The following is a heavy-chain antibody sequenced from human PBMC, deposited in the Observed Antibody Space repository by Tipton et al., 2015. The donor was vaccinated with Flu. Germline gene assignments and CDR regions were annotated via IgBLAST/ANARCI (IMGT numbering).Heavy chain of an antibody. V-gene: IGHV4-4*07. CDR1: GGSISTSY. D-gene: IGHD3-10*01. Sequence: TLSLTCTVSGGSISTSYWSWIRQPAGKGLEYIGRIYSSGSTNYNPSFKSRVSMSVDTSKTQFSLDLSSVTAADTAMYYCARGSGSGTHVMFDYWGQGTLVTVSS. CDR3: ARGSGSGTHVMFDY. CDR2: IYSSGST. J-gene: IGHJ4*02.